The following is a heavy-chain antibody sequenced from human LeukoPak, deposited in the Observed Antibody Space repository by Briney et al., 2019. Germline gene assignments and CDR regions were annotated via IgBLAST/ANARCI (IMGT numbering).Heavy chain of an antibody. J-gene: IGHJ4*02. CDR3: AKDESITISLDYFDY. V-gene: IGHV3-23*01. CDR1: GFTFSSYG. Sequence: GGSLRLSCAASGFTFSSYGMSWVRQAPGKGLEWVSAISGSGGSTYYADSVKGRFTISKDNSKNTLYLQMNSLRAEDTAVYYCAKDESITISLDYFDYWGQGTLVTVSS. D-gene: IGHD3-9*01. CDR2: ISGSGGST.